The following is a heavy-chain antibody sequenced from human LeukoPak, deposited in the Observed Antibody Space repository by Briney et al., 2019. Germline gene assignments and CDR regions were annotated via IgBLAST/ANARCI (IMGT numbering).Heavy chain of an antibody. V-gene: IGHV1-46*01. J-gene: IGHJ4*02. Sequence: ASVKVSCKASGYTFTSYYMHWVRQAPGQGLEWMGIINPSGGSTSYAQKFQGRVTMTRDTSTSTVYMELSSLRSEDTAVYYCARDPFDYDSSGYSFDWGQGTLVTVSS. CDR2: INPSGGST. CDR3: ARDPFDYDSSGYSFD. D-gene: IGHD3-22*01. CDR1: GYTFTSYY.